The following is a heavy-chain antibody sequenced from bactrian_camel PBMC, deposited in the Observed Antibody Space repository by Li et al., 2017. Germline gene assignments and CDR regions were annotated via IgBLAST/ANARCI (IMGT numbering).Heavy chain of an antibody. CDR3: AAIIDSAYAY. V-gene: IGHV3S9*01. J-gene: IGHJ4*01. D-gene: IGHD1*01. CDR2: VSDGDGRT. CDR1: GYNFDSCA. Sequence: HVQLVESGGGSVQAGGSLKLSCAASGYNFDSCAVGWYRQAAGKGLEWLSMVSDGDGRTYYADSVKGRFTISEDNDKNMLYLEMSSLKPEDTAVYYCAAIIDSAYAYWGQGTQVTVSS.